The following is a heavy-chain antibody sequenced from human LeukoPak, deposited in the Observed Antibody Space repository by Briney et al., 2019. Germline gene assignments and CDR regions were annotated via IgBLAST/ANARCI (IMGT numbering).Heavy chain of an antibody. V-gene: IGHV4-34*01. CDR3: ARDRPVPKAPVTMRAGLDY. Sequence: SETLSLTCAVYGGSFSDYYWSWIRQPPGKGLEWIGEIALVANTNYNPSLKSRVTISLDTSKNQFSLKLSSVTAADTAVYYCARDRPVPKAPVTMRAGLDYWGQGTLVTVSS. J-gene: IGHJ4*02. D-gene: IGHD3-22*01. CDR2: IALVANT. CDR1: GGSFSDYY.